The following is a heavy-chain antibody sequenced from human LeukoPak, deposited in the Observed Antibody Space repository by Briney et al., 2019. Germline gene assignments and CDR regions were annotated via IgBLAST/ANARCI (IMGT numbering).Heavy chain of an antibody. D-gene: IGHD3-22*01. CDR1: GFTFSSYA. CDR2: ISSSSSYI. Sequence: GGSLRLSCAASGFTFSSYAMHWVRQAPGKGPEWVSSISSSSSYIYYADSVKGRFTISRDNAKNSLYLQMNSLRAEDTAIYYCARDPRYSYDDSGTFDSWGQGTLVIVSS. J-gene: IGHJ4*02. CDR3: ARDPRYSYDDSGTFDS. V-gene: IGHV3-21*01.